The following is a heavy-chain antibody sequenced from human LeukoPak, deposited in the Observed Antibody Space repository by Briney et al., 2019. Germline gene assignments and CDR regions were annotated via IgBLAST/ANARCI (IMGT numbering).Heavy chain of an antibody. CDR3: ASQSYGYMDV. J-gene: IGHJ6*03. D-gene: IGHD5-18*01. CDR2: ISSSSSTI. Sequence: GGSLRLSCAASGFTFSSYSMNWVRQAPGKGLEWVSYISSSSSTIYYADSVKGRFTISRDNSKNSLYLQMNSLRAEDTAVYYCASQSYGYMDVWGKGTTVTISS. V-gene: IGHV3-48*04. CDR1: GFTFSSYS.